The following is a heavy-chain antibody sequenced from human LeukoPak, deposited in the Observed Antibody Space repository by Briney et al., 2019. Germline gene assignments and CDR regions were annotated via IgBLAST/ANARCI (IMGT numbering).Heavy chain of an antibody. V-gene: IGHV3-23*01. CDR3: AKRGVVIRVILVGFHKEAYYFDS. D-gene: IGHD3-22*01. J-gene: IGHJ4*02. Sequence: GGPLLLSSAASGITLSNYGRSGARPPPGRGLRWVARTSNGGGRTNYAASGKGRFTISRDNPKNTLYLQMNRLRAEDTAVYFCAKRGVVIRVILVGFHKEAYYFDSWGQGALVTVSS. CDR1: GITLSNYG. CDR2: TSNGGGRT.